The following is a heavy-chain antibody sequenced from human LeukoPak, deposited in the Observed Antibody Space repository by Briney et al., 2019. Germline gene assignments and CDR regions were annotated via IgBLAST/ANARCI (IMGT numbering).Heavy chain of an antibody. CDR3: ARVLRGGSGWYLDY. Sequence: GGSLRLSCAASGFTFNSYAMSWVRQAPGKGLEWVSGISASGRSTYYADSVKGRFTISRHNSKNTLYLQMNSLRAEDTAVYYCARVLRGGSGWYLDYWGQGTLVTVSS. V-gene: IGHV3-23*01. D-gene: IGHD6-19*01. CDR1: GFTFNSYA. CDR2: ISASGRST. J-gene: IGHJ4*02.